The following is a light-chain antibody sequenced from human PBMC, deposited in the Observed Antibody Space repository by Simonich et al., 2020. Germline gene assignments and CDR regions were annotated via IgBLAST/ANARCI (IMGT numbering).Light chain of an antibody. CDR2: DVS. CDR1: SSDGGGYNY. CDR3: SSYTSSSTLV. V-gene: IGLV2-14*01. J-gene: IGLJ2*01. Sequence: QSALTQPASVSGSPGPSITLSFTGTSSDGGGYNYVSWYQQHPGKAPKRMIYDVSRRPSGVSKRFSGSKSGNTASLTISGLQAEDEADYYCSSYTSSSTLVFGGGTKLTVL.